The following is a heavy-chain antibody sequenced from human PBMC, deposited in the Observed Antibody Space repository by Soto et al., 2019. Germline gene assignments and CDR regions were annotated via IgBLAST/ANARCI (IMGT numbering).Heavy chain of an antibody. D-gene: IGHD3-22*01. CDR2: IIPIFGTA. J-gene: IGHJ6*02. CDR1: GGTFSSYA. CDR3: ARRNYYDSSGPEQHYYYYYGMDV. Sequence: GASVKVSCKASGGTFSSYAISWVRQAPGQGLEWMGGIIPIFGTANYAQKFQGRVTITADESTSTAYMELSSLRSEDTAVYYCARRNYYDSSGPEQHYYYYYGMDVWGQGTTVTVSS. V-gene: IGHV1-69*13.